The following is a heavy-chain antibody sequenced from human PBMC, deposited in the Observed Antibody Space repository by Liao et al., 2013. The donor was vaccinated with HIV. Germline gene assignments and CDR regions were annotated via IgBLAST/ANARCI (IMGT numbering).Heavy chain of an antibody. V-gene: IGHV4-61*02. CDR2: VYTSGST. CDR3: ARVGFWSAYVRRFSHL. Sequence: QVQLQESGPGLVKPSQTLSLTCTVSGASISSGSYYWTWIRQPAGKGLEWIGRVYTSGSTNYNPSLKSRVTISTDTSKNQFSLKLTSVTAADTAVYYCARVGFWSAYVRRFSHLWGRGTRVTVSS. J-gene: IGHJ2*01. CDR1: GASISSGSYY. D-gene: IGHD3-3*01.